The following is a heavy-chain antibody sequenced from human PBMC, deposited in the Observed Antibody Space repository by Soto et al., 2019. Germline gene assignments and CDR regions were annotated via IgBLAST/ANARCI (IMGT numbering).Heavy chain of an antibody. CDR2: IYSSGST. CDR1: GGAVNSYY. Sequence: PSETLSLTCTVSGGAVNSYYWTWIRQPAGKGLEWIGRIYSSGSTKYNPSLQSRVTMSLDTSKKQSSLRLTYVTAAETDVYQCARGQRFSDWFDPCVQRTLVTVS. J-gene: IGHJ5*02. CDR3: ARGQRFSDWFDP. V-gene: IGHV4-4*07. D-gene: IGHD3-3*01.